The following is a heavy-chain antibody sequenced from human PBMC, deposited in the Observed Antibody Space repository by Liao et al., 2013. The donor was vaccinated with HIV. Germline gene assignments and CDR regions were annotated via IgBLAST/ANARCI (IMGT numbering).Heavy chain of an antibody. V-gene: IGHV4-39*07. CDR2: IYYSGST. Sequence: QLQLQESGPGLVKPSETLSLTCTVSGGSISSSSYYWGWIRQPPGKGLEWIGSIYYSGSTYYNPSLKSRVTISVDTSKNQFSLKLSSVTAADTAVYYCARGSDIVVVVAATRENNWFDPWGQGTLVTVSS. CDR1: GGSISSSSYY. CDR3: ARGSDIVVVVAATRENNWFDP. D-gene: IGHD2-15*01. J-gene: IGHJ5*02.